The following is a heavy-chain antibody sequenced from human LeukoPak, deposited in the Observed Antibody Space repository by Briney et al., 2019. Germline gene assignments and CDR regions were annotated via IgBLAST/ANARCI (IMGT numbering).Heavy chain of an antibody. V-gene: IGHV3-48*01. J-gene: IGHJ6*03. Sequence: AGGSLRLSCAASGFTFSSYSMNWVRQAPGKELEWVSYISSSSSTIYYADSVKGRFTISRDKAKNSLYLQMNSLRAEDTAVYYCARGKNVVVPAAKRNYYYYYYMDVWGKGTTVTVSS. D-gene: IGHD2-2*01. CDR2: ISSSSSTI. CDR3: ARGKNVVVPAAKRNYYYYYYMDV. CDR1: GFTFSSYS.